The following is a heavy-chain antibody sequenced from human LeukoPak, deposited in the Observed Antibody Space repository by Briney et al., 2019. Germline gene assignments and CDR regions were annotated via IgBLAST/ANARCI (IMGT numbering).Heavy chain of an antibody. CDR3: ARDRESGYSYGFDAFDI. CDR1: GFTFSSYA. Sequence: PGGSLRLSCAASGFTFSSYAMHWVRQAPGKGLEWVAVISYDGSNKYYADSVKGRFTTSRDNSKNTLYLQMNSLRAEDTAVYYCARDRESGYSYGFDAFDIWGQGTMVTVSS. J-gene: IGHJ3*02. CDR2: ISYDGSNK. D-gene: IGHD5-18*01. V-gene: IGHV3-30-3*01.